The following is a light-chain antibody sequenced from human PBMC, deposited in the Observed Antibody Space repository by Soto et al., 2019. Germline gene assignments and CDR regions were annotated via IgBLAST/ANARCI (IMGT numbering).Light chain of an antibody. CDR3: AAWDDRLEGCV. CDR2: SND. V-gene: IGLV1-44*01. J-gene: IGLJ3*02. Sequence: QSVVTQPPSASGTPGQRVTISCSGSSSNIGSNPVSWYRQIPGTAPKLLIYSNDQRPSGVPDRLSGFKSGTSASLAISGLQSEDEADYYCAAWDDRLEGCVFGGGTKVTVL. CDR1: SSNIGSNP.